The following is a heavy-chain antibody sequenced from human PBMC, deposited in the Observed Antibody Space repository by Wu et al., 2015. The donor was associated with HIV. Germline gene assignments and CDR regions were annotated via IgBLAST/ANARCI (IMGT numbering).Heavy chain of an antibody. V-gene: IGHV1-69*12. D-gene: IGHD1-20*01. Sequence: QVELVQSGDEVKKPGSSVKVSCKASGGTSSNYAISWVRQAPGQGPEWMGGIIPGFGTANYAQKFQGRVTITADESTSTAYMELSSLRSDDTAVYYCARAYNWNQRFDYWGQGTLVTVSS. CDR2: IIPGFGTA. CDR3: ARAYNWNQRFDY. CDR1: GGTSSNYA. J-gene: IGHJ4*02.